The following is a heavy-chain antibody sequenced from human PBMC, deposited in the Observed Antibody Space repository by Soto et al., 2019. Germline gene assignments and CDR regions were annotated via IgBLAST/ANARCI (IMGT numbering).Heavy chain of an antibody. CDR2: ISSSSSYI. D-gene: IGHD3-10*01. J-gene: IGHJ5*02. V-gene: IGHV3-21*01. CDR3: ARDEFGWFDP. CDR1: GFTFSSYS. Sequence: PGGSLRLSCAASGFTFSSYSMNWVRQAPGKGLEWVSSISSSSSYIYYADSAKGRFTISRDNAKNSLYLQMNSLRAEDTAVYYCARDEFGWFDPWGQGTLVTVSS.